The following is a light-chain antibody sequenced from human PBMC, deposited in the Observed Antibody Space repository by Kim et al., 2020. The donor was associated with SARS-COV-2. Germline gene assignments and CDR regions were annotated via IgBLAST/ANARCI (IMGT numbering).Light chain of an antibody. V-gene: IGLV1-44*01. Sequence: GQRVIIPCYGSTSNIGDNTVSWFQQLPGTAPKLIIYANNQRPSGVPDRFSGSKSGTSASLAISGLQSEDEADFYCAAWDDSLNGRVFGGGTQLTVL. CDR1: TSNIGDNT. CDR2: ANN. J-gene: IGLJ2*01. CDR3: AAWDDSLNGRV.